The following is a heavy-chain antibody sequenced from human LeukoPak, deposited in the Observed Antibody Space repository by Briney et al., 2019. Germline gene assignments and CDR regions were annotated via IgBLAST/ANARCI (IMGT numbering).Heavy chain of an antibody. CDR3: ARDRGLRSSY. D-gene: IGHD3-16*01. Sequence: GGSLRLSCAASGFTVSSKCMSWVRQAPGTGLEWVSAIFDRGSTYYADSVKGRFTISRDNSKNTLYLQMNSLRAEDTAVYYCARDRGLRSSYWGQGTLVTVSS. V-gene: IGHV3-66*01. CDR1: GFTVSSKC. CDR2: IFDRGST. J-gene: IGHJ4*02.